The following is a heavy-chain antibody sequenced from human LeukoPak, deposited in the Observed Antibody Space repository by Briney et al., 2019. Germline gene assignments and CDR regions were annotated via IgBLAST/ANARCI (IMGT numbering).Heavy chain of an antibody. V-gene: IGHV4-31*03. CDR2: IYYSGST. J-gene: IGHJ4*02. D-gene: IGHD2-15*01. Sequence: KSSETLSLTCTVSGGSISSGGYYRSWIRQHPGKGLEWIGYIYYSGSTYYNPSLKSRVTISVDTSKNQFSLKLSSVTAADTAVYYCAAFYCSGGSCYGPGAPYYFDYWGQGTLVTVSS. CDR3: AAFYCSGGSCYGPGAPYYFDY. CDR1: GGSISSGGYY.